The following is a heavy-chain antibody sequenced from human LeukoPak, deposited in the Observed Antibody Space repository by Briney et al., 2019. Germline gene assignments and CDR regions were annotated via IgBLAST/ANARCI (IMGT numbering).Heavy chain of an antibody. Sequence: GGSLRLSCAASGFTFSNYGMHWVRQAPGKGLEWVTLIRYDGGNKYYADSVKGRFTISRDNSKNTLYLQMNSLRAEDTAVYYCARDLYCSSTSCYQNWGQGTLVTVSS. CDR1: GFTFSNYG. J-gene: IGHJ4*02. CDR2: IRYDGGNK. D-gene: IGHD2-2*01. V-gene: IGHV3-30*02. CDR3: ARDLYCSSTSCYQN.